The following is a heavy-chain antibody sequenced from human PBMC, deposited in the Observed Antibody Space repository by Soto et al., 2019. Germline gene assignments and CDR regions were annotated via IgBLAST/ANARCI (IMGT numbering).Heavy chain of an antibody. Sequence: SQTRSHTCTVSGGSISPNRYHWGWIRHPPGKGLEWIGSIYYSGSTYYNPSLKSRVTISVDTSKNQFSLKLSSVTAADTAVYYCARRLYYDSSGFEGGGMDVWGQGTTVS. V-gene: IGHV4-39*01. J-gene: IGHJ6*02. CDR1: GGSISPNRYH. CDR3: ARRLYYDSSGFEGGGMDV. D-gene: IGHD3-22*01. CDR2: IYYSGST.